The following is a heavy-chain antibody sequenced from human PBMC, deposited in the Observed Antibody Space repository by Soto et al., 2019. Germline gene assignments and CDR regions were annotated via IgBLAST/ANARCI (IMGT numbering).Heavy chain of an antibody. Sequence: VSLRLSCAASGFTFSSFAMSWVRQAPGKGLEWVSTINKSGGSTYYADSVKGRFTISRDNSKNMLFLQINGLRAEDTAVYYCAKDPPTTGTTFDYWGRGTLVTVYS. D-gene: IGHD1-1*01. V-gene: IGHV3-23*01. CDR1: GFTFSSFA. CDR3: AKDPPTTGTTFDY. J-gene: IGHJ4*02. CDR2: INKSGGST.